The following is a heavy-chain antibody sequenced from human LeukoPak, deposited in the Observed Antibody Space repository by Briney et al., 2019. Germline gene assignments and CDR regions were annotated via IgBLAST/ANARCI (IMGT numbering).Heavy chain of an antibody. D-gene: IGHD6-19*01. Sequence: SETLSLTCTVSGGSISSYYWSWIRQPPGKGLEWIGEINHSGSTNYNPSFKSRVTISVDTSKNQFSLKLSSVTAADTAVYYCARSATAIAEAGYDYWGQGTLVTVSS. CDR3: ARSATAIAEAGYDY. J-gene: IGHJ4*02. V-gene: IGHV4-34*01. CDR1: GGSISSYY. CDR2: INHSGST.